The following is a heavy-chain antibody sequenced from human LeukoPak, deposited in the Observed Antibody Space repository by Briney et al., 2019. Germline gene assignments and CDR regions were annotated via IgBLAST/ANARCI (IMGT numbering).Heavy chain of an antibody. J-gene: IGHJ4*02. CDR3: ARGLSGYASSLGY. CDR1: GFTFSTYI. CDR2: IDTSTSYI. V-gene: IGHV3-21*01. Sequence: GGSLRLSCAASGFTFSTYIMNWVRQTPGKGLEWVSSIDTSTSYIYYADSVKGRFTISRDNDKNTLYLQMNSLRAEDTAVYYCARGLSGYASSLGYWGQGTLVTVSA. D-gene: IGHD6-6*01.